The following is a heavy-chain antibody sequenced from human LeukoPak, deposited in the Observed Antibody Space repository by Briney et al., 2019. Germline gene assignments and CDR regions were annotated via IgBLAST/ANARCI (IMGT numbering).Heavy chain of an antibody. CDR2: MNPNSGNT. V-gene: IGHV1-8*01. D-gene: IGHD6-19*01. CDR3: ARRVADHFDY. Sequence: ASVKVSCKASGYIFTNYNIHWVRQASGHGLEWMGGMNPNSGNTDSTQKFQDKLSMTRDTSVSTAYMELTSLRSDDTAVYYCARRVADHFDYWGQGTLVTVSS. J-gene: IGHJ4*02. CDR1: GYIFTNYN.